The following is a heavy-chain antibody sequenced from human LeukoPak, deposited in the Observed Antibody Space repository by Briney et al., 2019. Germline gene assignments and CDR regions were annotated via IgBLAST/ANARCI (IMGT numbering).Heavy chain of an antibody. V-gene: IGHV4-34*01. D-gene: IGHD3-9*01. J-gene: IGHJ3*02. CDR3: ARTIKLRYFDWFLPRRAFDI. Sequence: SETLSLTCAVYGGSFSGYYWSWIRQPPGKGLEWIGEINHSGSTNYNPSLKSRVTISVDTSKNQFSLKLSSVTAADTAVYYCARTIKLRYFDWFLPRRAFDIWGQGTMVTVSS. CDR2: INHSGST. CDR1: GGSFSGYY.